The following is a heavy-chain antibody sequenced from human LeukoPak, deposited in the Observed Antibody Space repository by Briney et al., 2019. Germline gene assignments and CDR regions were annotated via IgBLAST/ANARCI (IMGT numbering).Heavy chain of an antibody. CDR3: ARDGQDCSSTSCYSRYYYMDV. J-gene: IGHJ6*03. Sequence: NTSETLSLTCTVSGVSISSYYWSWIRQPAGKGLEWIGRIYTSGSTNYNPSLKSRVTMSVDTSKNQFSLKLSSVTAADTAVYYCARDGQDCSSTSCYSRYYYMDVWGKGTTVTVSS. V-gene: IGHV4-4*07. CDR1: GVSISSYY. D-gene: IGHD2-2*01. CDR2: IYTSGST.